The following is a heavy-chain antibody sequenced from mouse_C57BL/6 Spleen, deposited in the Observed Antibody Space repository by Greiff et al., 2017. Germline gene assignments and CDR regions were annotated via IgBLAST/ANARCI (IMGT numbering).Heavy chain of an antibody. J-gene: IGHJ1*03. CDR3: ARKERYGNYWYFDV. V-gene: IGHV1-80*01. CDR2: IYPGDGDT. CDR1: GYAFSSYW. D-gene: IGHD2-1*01. Sequence: QVQLQESGAELVKPGASVKISCKASGYAFSSYWMNWVKQRPGKGLEWIGQIYPGDGDTNYNGKFKGKATLTADKSSSTAYMQLSSLTSEDSAVYFCARKERYGNYWYFDVWGTGTTVTVSS.